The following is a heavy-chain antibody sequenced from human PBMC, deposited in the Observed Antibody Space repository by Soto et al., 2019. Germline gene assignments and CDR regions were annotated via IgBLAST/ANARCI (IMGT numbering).Heavy chain of an antibody. D-gene: IGHD4-17*01. Sequence: GGSLRLSCAASGFTVSSYGMHWVRQAPGKGLEWVAAISDDGTNKHAADSVKGRFTISRDNSRNTVYLQVNSLRVEDTAVYYCVRRLTTTVTAMGYWGQGTPVTVSS. CDR1: GFTVSSYG. J-gene: IGHJ4*02. CDR2: ISDDGTNK. V-gene: IGHV3-30*03. CDR3: VRRLTTTVTAMGY.